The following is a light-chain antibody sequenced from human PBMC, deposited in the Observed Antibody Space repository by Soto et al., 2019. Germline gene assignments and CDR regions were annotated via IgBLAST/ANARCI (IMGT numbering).Light chain of an antibody. Sequence: DIQMTQSPSSLSASVGDRVTITCRASQSITYFNWYQQKPGKAPKLLIYSTSNLQSGVPSRFSGSGSGTDFTLNISSLQPEDFATYYCQRRHGTFGQGTKVEIK. J-gene: IGKJ1*01. CDR3: QRRHGT. CDR1: QSITY. V-gene: IGKV1-39*01. CDR2: STS.